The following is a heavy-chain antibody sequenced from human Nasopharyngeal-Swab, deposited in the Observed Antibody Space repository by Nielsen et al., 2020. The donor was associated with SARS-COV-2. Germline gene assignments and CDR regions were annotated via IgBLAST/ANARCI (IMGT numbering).Heavy chain of an antibody. V-gene: IGHV4-34*01. Sequence: SETLSFTRAVYGGSFSGYYWSWIPQPPGKGLEWIGEINHSGSTNYNPSLKSRVTISVDTSKNQFSLKLSSVTAADTAVYYCAREYSSSSALLDYWGQGTLVTVSS. CDR2: INHSGST. CDR1: GGSFSGYY. D-gene: IGHD6-6*01. CDR3: AREYSSSSALLDY. J-gene: IGHJ4*02.